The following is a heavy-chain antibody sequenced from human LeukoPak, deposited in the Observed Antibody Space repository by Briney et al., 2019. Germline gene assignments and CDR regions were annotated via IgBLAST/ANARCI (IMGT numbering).Heavy chain of an antibody. D-gene: IGHD3-22*01. Sequence: ASVKVSCKASGYTFTGYYMHWVRQAPGQGLEWMGWINPNSGGTNYAQKFPGRVTMTRDTSISTAYMELSRLRSDDTAVYYCARDLLWDDSSGHTPYYFDYWGQGTLVTVSS. J-gene: IGHJ4*02. CDR2: INPNSGGT. CDR3: ARDLLWDDSSGHTPYYFDY. CDR1: GYTFTGYY. V-gene: IGHV1-2*02.